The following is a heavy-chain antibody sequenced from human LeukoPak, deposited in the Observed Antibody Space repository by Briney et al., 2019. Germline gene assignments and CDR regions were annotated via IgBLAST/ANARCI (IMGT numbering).Heavy chain of an antibody. CDR3: AKGVRYSFDY. D-gene: IGHD1-1*01. V-gene: IGHV6-1*01. Sequence: SQTLSLTCAISGDSVSSNSAAWNWIRQSPSRGLEWLGNTYYRSMWYNDYAMSVQSRITIKPDTSKNQFSLHLNSATPEGTAVYYCAKGVRYSFDYWDQGTLVTVSS. J-gene: IGHJ4*02. CDR2: TYYRSMWYN. CDR1: GDSVSSNSAA.